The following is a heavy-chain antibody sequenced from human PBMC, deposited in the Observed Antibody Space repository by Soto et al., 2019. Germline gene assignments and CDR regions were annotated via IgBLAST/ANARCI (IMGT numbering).Heavy chain of an antibody. J-gene: IGHJ5*02. Sequence: HPGGSLRLSCAASGFIFSSYGMHWVRQAPGKGLEWVAGIWYDGSNTFYSDAVKGRFSISRDNSKNTLYLQMNSLRAEDTAVYYCAKHLAVAAHNWFDPWGQGTLVTVSS. CDR3: AKHLAVAAHNWFDP. D-gene: IGHD6-19*01. CDR2: IWYDGSNT. V-gene: IGHV3-33*06. CDR1: GFIFSSYG.